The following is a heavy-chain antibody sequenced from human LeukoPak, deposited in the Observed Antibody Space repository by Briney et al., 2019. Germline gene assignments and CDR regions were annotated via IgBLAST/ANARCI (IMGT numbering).Heavy chain of an antibody. CDR2: INHNGEAI. CDR3: ARDYDWAFDF. CDR1: GFPFSSHV. Sequence: GGSLRLSCAASGFPFSSHVLSWVRQAPGKGLEWIAYINHNGEAIYYPDFVKGRFIISRDNAKNSLFLQMNDLRDEDTAVYYCARDYDWAFDFWGQGTRVTVSS. V-gene: IGHV3-48*02. J-gene: IGHJ4*02. D-gene: IGHD3-9*01.